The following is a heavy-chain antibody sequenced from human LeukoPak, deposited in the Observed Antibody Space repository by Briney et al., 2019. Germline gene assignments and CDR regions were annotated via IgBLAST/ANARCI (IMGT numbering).Heavy chain of an antibody. CDR3: ARVYQGVSLFDGIDY. CDR2: ISTSSSYI. D-gene: IGHD3-10*01. J-gene: IGHJ4*02. CDR1: GLSISSYG. V-gene: IGHV3-21*01. Sequence: GGSLRLSCVVSGLSISSYGMSWVRQAPGKGLEWVSSISTSSSYINYADSVKGRFTISRDNAKKSLYLQMNNLRAEDTAVYYCARVYQGVSLFDGIDYWGQGTLVTVSS.